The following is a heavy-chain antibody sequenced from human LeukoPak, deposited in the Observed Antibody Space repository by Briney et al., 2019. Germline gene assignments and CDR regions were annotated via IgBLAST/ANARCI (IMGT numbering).Heavy chain of an antibody. CDR2: IYSSGST. V-gene: IGHV4-59*01. D-gene: IGHD6-13*01. Sequence: SETLSLTCTVSGGSISSYYWSWIRQPPGKGLEWIGYIYSSGSTSYNPSLKSRVTISVDTSKNQFSLKLNSVTAADTAVYYCARFSSKWYYFVYWGQGTLVTVSP. CDR3: ARFSSKWYYFVY. J-gene: IGHJ4*02. CDR1: GGSISSYY.